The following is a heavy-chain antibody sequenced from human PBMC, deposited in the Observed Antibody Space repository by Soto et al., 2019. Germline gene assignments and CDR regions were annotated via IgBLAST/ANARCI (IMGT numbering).Heavy chain of an antibody. V-gene: IGHV3-21*06. CDR3: ARESEDLTSNFDY. J-gene: IGHJ4*02. CDR1: GFTFSRYS. CDR2: ISSTTNYI. Sequence: NRGGSLRLSCAASGFTFSRYSINFVRHAPGKGLEWVSSISSTTNYIYYGDSMKGRFTISRDNAKNSLYLEMNSLRAEDTAVYYCARESEDLTSNFDYWGQGTLVTVSS.